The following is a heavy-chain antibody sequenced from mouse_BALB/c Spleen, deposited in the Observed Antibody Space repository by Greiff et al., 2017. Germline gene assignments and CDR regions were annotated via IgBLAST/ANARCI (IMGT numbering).Heavy chain of an antibody. D-gene: IGHD3-3*01. CDR3: ARKGLHYYAMDY. CDR2: IDPSDSYT. Sequence: QVQLQQSGAELVKPGASVKLSCKASGYTFTSYWMHWVKQRPGQGLEWIGEIDPSDSYTNYNQKFKGKATLTVDKSSSTAYMQLSSLTSEDSAVYYCARKGLHYYAMDYWGQGTSVTVSS. CDR1: GYTFTSYW. V-gene: IGHV1-69*02. J-gene: IGHJ4*01.